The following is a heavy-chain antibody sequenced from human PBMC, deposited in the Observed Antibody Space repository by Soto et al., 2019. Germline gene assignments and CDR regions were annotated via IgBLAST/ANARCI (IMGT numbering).Heavy chain of an antibody. V-gene: IGHV4-30-4*01. Sequence: SETLSLTCTVSGGSISSGDYYWSWIRQPPGKGLEWIGYIYYSGSTYYNPSLKSRVTISVDTSKNQFSLKLSSVTAADTAVYYCARVLGVDSNWFDPWGQGTLVTVSS. D-gene: IGHD3-3*01. J-gene: IGHJ5*02. CDR1: GGSISSGDYY. CDR3: ARVLGVDSNWFDP. CDR2: IYYSGST.